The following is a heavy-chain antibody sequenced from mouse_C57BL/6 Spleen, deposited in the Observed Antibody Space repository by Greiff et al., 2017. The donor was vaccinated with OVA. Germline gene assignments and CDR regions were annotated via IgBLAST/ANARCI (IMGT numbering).Heavy chain of an antibody. V-gene: IGHV14-4*01. Sequence: EVKLVESGAELVRPGASVKLSCTASGFNIKDDYMHWVKQRPEQGLEWIGWIDPENGDTEYASKFQGKATITADTSSNTAYLQLSSLTSEDTAVYYCTTGDGAYWGQGTLVTVSA. D-gene: IGHD3-3*01. CDR3: TTGDGAY. CDR1: GFNIKDDY. J-gene: IGHJ3*01. CDR2: IDPENGDT.